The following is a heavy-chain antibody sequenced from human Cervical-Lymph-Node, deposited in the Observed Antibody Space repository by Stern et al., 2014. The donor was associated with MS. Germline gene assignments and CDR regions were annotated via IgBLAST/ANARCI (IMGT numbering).Heavy chain of an antibody. CDR1: GFIFRTYG. D-gene: IGHD1-1*01. V-gene: IGHV3-30*18. CDR2: ISYDGNDK. CDR3: AKDSQSRTTYHYYVMDV. Sequence: QVQLVQSGGGVVQPGRSLRLSCAASGFIFRTYGMHWVRQAPGKGLEWVAVISYDGNDKYSADSVKGRFTISRDNSKNTLYLQMNSLKTEDTAVYYCAKDSQSRTTYHYYVMDVWGQGTTVAVSS. J-gene: IGHJ6*02.